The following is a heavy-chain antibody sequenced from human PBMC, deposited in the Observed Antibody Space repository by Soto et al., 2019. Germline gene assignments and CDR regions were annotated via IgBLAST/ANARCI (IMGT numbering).Heavy chain of an antibody. CDR2: IYHSGST. V-gene: IGHV4-4*02. D-gene: IGHD3-10*01. Sequence: QVQLQESGPGLVKPSGTLSLTCAVSGGSISSSNWWSWVRQPPGKGLEWIGEIYHSGSTNYNPSLRSRATISVDKSKNQFSRKLSSVTAADTAGYYCARDYMVRGVMRWFDPWGQGTLVTVSS. J-gene: IGHJ5*02. CDR3: ARDYMVRGVMRWFDP. CDR1: GGSISSSNW.